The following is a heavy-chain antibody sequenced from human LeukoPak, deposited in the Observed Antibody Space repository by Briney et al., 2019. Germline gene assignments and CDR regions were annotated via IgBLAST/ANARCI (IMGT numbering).Heavy chain of an antibody. CDR1: GGTFSSCA. V-gene: IGHV1-69*04. J-gene: IGHJ4*02. Sequence: EASVKVSCKASGGTFSSCAISWVRQAPGQGLEWMGRIIPILGIANYAQKFQGRVTITADKSTSTAYMELSSLRSEDTAVYYCASGETIVGAIDYWGQGTLVTVSS. CDR3: ASGETIVGAIDY. D-gene: IGHD1-26*01. CDR2: IIPILGIA.